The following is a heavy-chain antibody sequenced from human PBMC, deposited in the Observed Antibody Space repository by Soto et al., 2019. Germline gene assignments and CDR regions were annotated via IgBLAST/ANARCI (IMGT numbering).Heavy chain of an antibody. D-gene: IGHD6-13*01. V-gene: IGHV4-34*01. CDR2: INRSGST. CDR3: AREVQAAGLDN. Sequence: SETLSLTCTVYGGSLSGYYWSWIRQPPGKGLEWIGGINRSGSTNYNPSLKSRVTISVDTSKNQFSLKLSSVSAADTAVYYCAREVQAAGLDNWGQGTLVTVSS. CDR1: GGSLSGYY. J-gene: IGHJ4*02.